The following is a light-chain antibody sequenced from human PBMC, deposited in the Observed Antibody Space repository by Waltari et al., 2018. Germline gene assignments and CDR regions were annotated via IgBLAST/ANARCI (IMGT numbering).Light chain of an antibody. Sequence: DIVMTQSPDSLAVSLGERATINCKSSQSVLYSNNNNYLAWYQQKPGQPPNLLIYWASTRESGVPDRFSGSGSGTDFTLTISSLQAEDVAVYYCHQYYTTPPSFGGGTKVEIK. J-gene: IGKJ4*01. V-gene: IGKV4-1*01. CDR2: WAS. CDR3: HQYYTTPPS. CDR1: QSVLYSNNNNY.